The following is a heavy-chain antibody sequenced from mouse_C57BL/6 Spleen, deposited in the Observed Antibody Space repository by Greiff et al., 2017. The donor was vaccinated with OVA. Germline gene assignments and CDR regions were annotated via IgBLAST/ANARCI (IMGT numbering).Heavy chain of an antibody. V-gene: IGHV14-2*01. CDR1: GFNIKDYY. CDR3: ARFYDGDPFDY. D-gene: IGHD2-3*01. J-gene: IGHJ2*01. CDR2: IDPEDGET. Sequence: VQLQQSGAELVKPGASVKLSCTASGFNIKDYYMHWVKQRTEQGLEWIGRIDPEDGETKYDPKFQGKATITADTSSNTAYLQLSSLTSEDTAVYYCARFYDGDPFDYWGQGTTLTVSS.